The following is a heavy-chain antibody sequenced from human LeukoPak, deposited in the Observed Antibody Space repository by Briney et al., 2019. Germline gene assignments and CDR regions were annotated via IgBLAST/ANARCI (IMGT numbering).Heavy chain of an antibody. V-gene: IGHV4-39*07. D-gene: IGHD6-19*01. CDR2: IYYSGST. CDR3: AGMPFSAVAGTMVDY. J-gene: IGHJ4*02. CDR1: GGSISSSSYY. Sequence: SETLSLTCTVSGGSISSSSYYWGWIRQPPGKGLEWIGSIYYSGSTYYNPSLKSRVTISVDTSENQFSLKLSSVTAADTAVYYCAGMPFSAVAGTMVDYWGQGTLVTVSS.